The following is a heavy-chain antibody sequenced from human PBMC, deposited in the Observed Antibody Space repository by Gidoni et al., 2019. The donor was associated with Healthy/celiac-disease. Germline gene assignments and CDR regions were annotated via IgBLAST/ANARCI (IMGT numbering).Heavy chain of an antibody. Sequence: QVQLQQWGAGLLKPSETLSLTCAVYGGSFSGYYWSWIRKPPGKGLEWIGEINHSGSTNYNPSLKSRVTISVDTSKNQFSLKLSSVTAADTAVYYCARGLPGRPFDYWGQGTLVTVSS. CDR1: GGSFSGYY. CDR2: INHSGST. CDR3: ARGLPGRPFDY. V-gene: IGHV4-34*01. J-gene: IGHJ4*02.